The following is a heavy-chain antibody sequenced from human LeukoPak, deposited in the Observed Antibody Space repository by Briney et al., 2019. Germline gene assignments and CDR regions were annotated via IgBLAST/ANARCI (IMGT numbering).Heavy chain of an antibody. J-gene: IGHJ5*02. CDR2: TYYSGST. V-gene: IGHV4-31*03. D-gene: IGHD3-22*01. CDR3: AREWWYYYDSSGYGRGWFDP. CDR1: GGSISSGGYY. Sequence: SQTLSLTCTVSGGSISSGGYYWSWIRQHPGKGLEWIGYTYYSGSTYYNPSLKSRVTISVDTSKNQFSLKLSSVTAADTAVYYCAREWWYYYDSSGYGRGWFDPWGQGTLVTVSS.